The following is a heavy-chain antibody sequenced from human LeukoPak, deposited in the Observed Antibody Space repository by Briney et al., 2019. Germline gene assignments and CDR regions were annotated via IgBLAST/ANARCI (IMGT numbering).Heavy chain of an antibody. D-gene: IGHD6-25*01. CDR1: GGSISSYY. Sequence: PSETLSLTCTVSGGSISSYYWSWIRQPPGKGLEWIANIYHTGSTNYNPSLSSRVTISIDKAKNQSSLKLTSVTAADTAVYYCARRGRNSSGWQDYLWGQGTLVTVSS. J-gene: IGHJ4*02. V-gene: IGHV4-59*01. CDR2: IYHTGST. CDR3: ARRGRNSSGWQDYL.